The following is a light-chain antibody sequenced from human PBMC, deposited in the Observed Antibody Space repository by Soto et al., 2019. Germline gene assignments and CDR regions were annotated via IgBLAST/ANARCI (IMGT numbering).Light chain of an antibody. CDR1: SGSIASNY. J-gene: IGLJ2*01. CDR2: EDN. Sequence: NFMLTQPHSVSESPGKTVTISCTRSSGSIASNYVQWYQQRPGSAPTTVIYEDNQRPSGVPDRFSGSIDSSSNSASLTISGRKTADEADYYCQSYDSSNRVFGGGTQLTVL. CDR3: QSYDSSNRV. V-gene: IGLV6-57*03.